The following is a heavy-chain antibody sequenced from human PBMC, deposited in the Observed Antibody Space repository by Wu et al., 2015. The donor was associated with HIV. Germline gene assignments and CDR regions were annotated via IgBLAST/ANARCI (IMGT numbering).Heavy chain of an antibody. V-gene: IGHV1-2*02. J-gene: IGHJ4*02. CDR2: VNPASGGT. CDR1: GDIFVAYF. CDR3: ARGGWAAAAGADY. D-gene: IGHD6-13*01. Sequence: QVQLVQSGAEVKKPGSSVKVSCKASGDIFVAYFMHWVRQAPGQGLEWMGWVNPASGGTNYAHKFRGRVTMTWDTSSSTTYLELSSLRSDDTAVYYCARGGWAAAAGADYWGQGTLVSVSS.